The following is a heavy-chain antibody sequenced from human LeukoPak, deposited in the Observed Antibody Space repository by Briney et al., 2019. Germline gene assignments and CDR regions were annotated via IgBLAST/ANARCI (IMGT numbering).Heavy chain of an antibody. CDR3: ARASLGEAQAYYYYYMDV. Sequence: ASVKVSCKASGYTFTSYGISWVRQAPGQGLEGMGWISAYNGNTNYAQKLQGRVTMTTDTSTSTAYMELRSLRSDDTAVYYCARASLGEAQAYYYYYMDVWGKGTTVTVSS. J-gene: IGHJ6*03. CDR1: GYTFTSYG. V-gene: IGHV1-18*01. D-gene: IGHD3-16*01. CDR2: ISAYNGNT.